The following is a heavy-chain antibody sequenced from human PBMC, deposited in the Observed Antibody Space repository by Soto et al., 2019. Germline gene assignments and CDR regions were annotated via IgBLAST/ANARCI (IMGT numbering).Heavy chain of an antibody. CDR3: AKGPWFGELDY. V-gene: IGHV3-23*01. Sequence: GGSLRLSCAASGFTFSSYAMTWVRQAPGKGLEWVSIISGSGGSTYYADSVKGRFTISRDNSKNTLSLQINSLRVGDTAVYYCAKGPWFGELDYWGQGTLVTVSS. J-gene: IGHJ4*02. CDR2: ISGSGGST. CDR1: GFTFSSYA. D-gene: IGHD3-10*01.